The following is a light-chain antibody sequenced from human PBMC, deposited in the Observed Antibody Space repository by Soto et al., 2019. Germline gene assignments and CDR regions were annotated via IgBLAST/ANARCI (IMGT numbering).Light chain of an antibody. V-gene: IGKV1-39*01. J-gene: IGKJ2*01. CDR2: EAS. Sequence: DIQMTQFPSSLSASIGDRVTISCRASQSLYNYLNWYQQQPGKAPRLLIYEASSLQSDVPSSFSGSGSGTDFNLTISSLQPEDFATYYCQQSYSVLFTFGQGTKLEIK. CDR1: QSLYNY. CDR3: QQSYSVLFT.